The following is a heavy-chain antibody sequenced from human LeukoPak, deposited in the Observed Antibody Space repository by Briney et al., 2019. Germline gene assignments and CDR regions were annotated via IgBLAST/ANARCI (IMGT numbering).Heavy chain of an antibody. Sequence: GGSLRLSCAASGFTFSGYAMSWVRQAPGKGLEWVSGISGGGGSTFYGDSVKGRFTISRDNSKNTLYLQMNSLRGEDTDVYYCLRPGYSSSWYSGFQYWGQGTLVTVSS. CDR1: GFTFSGYA. CDR3: LRPGYSSSWYSGFQY. D-gene: IGHD6-13*01. V-gene: IGHV3-23*01. J-gene: IGHJ1*01. CDR2: ISGGGGST.